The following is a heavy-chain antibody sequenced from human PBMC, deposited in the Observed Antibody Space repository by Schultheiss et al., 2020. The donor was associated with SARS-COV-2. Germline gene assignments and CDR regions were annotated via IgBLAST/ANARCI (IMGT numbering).Heavy chain of an antibody. CDR3: ARRRQWLTY. CDR2: INHSGST. Sequence: SETLSLTCAVYGGSFSAYSWSWMCQPPGKGLECLGEINHSGSTNYNPSLKSRVTISVDTSKNQFSLKLSSVTAADTAVYYCARRRQWLTYWGQGTLVTVSS. V-gene: IGHV4-34*01. D-gene: IGHD6-19*01. CDR1: GGSFSAYS. J-gene: IGHJ4*02.